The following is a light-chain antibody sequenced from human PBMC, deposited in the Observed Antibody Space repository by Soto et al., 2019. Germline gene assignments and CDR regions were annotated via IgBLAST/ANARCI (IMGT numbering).Light chain of an antibody. Sequence: QSVLTQPPSASGSPGQSVTISCTGTSSDVGGYNYVSWYQQHPGKAPKLIIYEVSQRPSGVPDRFSGSKSGNTASLTVSGLKAEDEADYYCCSYAGGNNFYVFGAGTKVTVL. CDR1: SSDVGGYNY. CDR3: CSYAGGNNFYV. V-gene: IGLV2-8*01. CDR2: EVS. J-gene: IGLJ1*01.